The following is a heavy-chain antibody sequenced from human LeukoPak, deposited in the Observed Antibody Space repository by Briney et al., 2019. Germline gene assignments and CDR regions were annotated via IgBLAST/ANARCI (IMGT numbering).Heavy chain of an antibody. J-gene: IGHJ6*02. CDR3: GRVVPAAKEPQNYYYYYGMDV. V-gene: IGHV1-18*04. CDR1: GYTFTSYG. CDR2: ISAYNGNT. Sequence: ASVKVSCKASGYTFTSYGISWVRQAPGQGLEWMGWISAYNGNTNYARKLQGRVTMTTDTSTSTAYMELRSLRSDDTAVYYCGRVVPAAKEPQNYYYYYGMDVWGQGTTVTVSS. D-gene: IGHD2-2*01.